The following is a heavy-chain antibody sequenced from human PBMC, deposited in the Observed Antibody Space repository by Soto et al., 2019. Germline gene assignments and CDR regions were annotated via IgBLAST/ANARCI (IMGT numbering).Heavy chain of an antibody. J-gene: IGHJ4*02. CDR3: ARVYCSGGSCYGIDY. V-gene: IGHV1-18*01. D-gene: IGHD2-15*01. CDR2: ISAYNGNT. CDR1: GYTFTSYG. Sequence: PSVKVSCKASGYTFTSYGFSWVRQAPGQRLEWMGWISAYNGNTSYAQKFQGRVTMTRDTSTGTVYMELSSLRSEDTAMYYCARVYCSGGSCYGIDYWGQGTLVTVSS.